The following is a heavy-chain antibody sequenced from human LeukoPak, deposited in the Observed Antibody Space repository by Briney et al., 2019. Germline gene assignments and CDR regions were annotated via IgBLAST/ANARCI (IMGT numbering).Heavy chain of an antibody. J-gene: IGHJ4*02. V-gene: IGHV4-31*03. CDR2: IYYSGST. D-gene: IGHD6-13*01. CDR1: GGSISSGGYY. Sequence: PSQTLSLICTVSGGSISSGGYYWSWIRQHPGKGLEWIGYIYYSGSTYYNPSLKSRVTISVDTSKNQFSLKLSSVTAADTAVYYCARSRGYSSSWYSLYYFDYWGQGTLVTVSP. CDR3: ARSRGYSSSWYSLYYFDY.